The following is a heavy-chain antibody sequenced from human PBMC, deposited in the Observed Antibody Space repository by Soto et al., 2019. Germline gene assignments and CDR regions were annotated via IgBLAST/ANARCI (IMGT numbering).Heavy chain of an antibody. CDR2: IKVDGSEK. J-gene: IGHJ1*01. D-gene: IGHD2-21*01. CDR1: GFIFKDYW. Sequence: DVQLVDSGGGLVQSGGSLRLSCAASGFIFKDYWMNWVRQAPGKGLEWVANIKVDGSEKNYVDSVKGRFTISRDNAKNSLYRQMNNLRAEDTAVYYCARDEICDGVKCTLGYFQEWGQGTLVTVSS. CDR3: ARDEICDGVKCTLGYFQE. V-gene: IGHV3-7*03.